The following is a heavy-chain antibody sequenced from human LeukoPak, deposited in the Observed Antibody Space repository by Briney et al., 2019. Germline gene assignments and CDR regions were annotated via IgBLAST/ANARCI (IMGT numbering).Heavy chain of an antibody. CDR1: GGSISSYY. J-gene: IGHJ3*02. D-gene: IGHD5-24*01. V-gene: IGHV4-59*01. Sequence: PSETLSLTCTVSGGSISSYYWSWIRQPPGKGLEWIGYIYYSGSTNYNPSLKSRVTISVDTSKNQFSLKLSSVTASDTAVYYCARDRRDGYKSDAFDIWGQGTMVTVSS. CDR2: IYYSGST. CDR3: ARDRRDGYKSDAFDI.